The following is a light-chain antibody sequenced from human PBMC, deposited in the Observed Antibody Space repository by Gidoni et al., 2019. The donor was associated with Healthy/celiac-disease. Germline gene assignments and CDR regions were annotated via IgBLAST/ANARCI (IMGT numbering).Light chain of an antibody. V-gene: IGKV3-20*01. J-gene: IGKJ4*01. Sequence: EIVFSQSPGTLSLSPGERATLSCRASQSVGSSYLAWYQQKPGQAPRLLIYGASSRATGIPDRFSGSGSGTDFTLTISRLEPEDFAVYYCQQYGSSPLTFGGGTKVEIK. CDR3: QQYGSSPLT. CDR1: QSVGSSY. CDR2: GAS.